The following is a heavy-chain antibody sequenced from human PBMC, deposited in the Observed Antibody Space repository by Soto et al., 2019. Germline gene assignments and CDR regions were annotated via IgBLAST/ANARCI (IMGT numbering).Heavy chain of an antibody. CDR3: XRXDGYSY. J-gene: IGHJ4*02. Sequence: QVQLVQSGAEVKKPGSSVKVSCKASGGTFSSYTISWVRQAPGQGLEWMGRIIPILGIANYAQKFQGRVTITADKSTXTAYMXLSSLRSEDTAVHXCXRXDGYSYWGQGTLVTVSS. CDR2: IIPILGIA. CDR1: GGTFSSYT. V-gene: IGHV1-69*02. D-gene: IGHD2-21*01.